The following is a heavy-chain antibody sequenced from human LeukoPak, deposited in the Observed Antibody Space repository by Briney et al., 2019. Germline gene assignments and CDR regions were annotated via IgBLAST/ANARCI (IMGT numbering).Heavy chain of an antibody. J-gene: IGHJ6*02. CDR1: GYTFTSYG. D-gene: IGHD6-19*01. Sequence: ASVKVSCKASGYTFTSYGISWVRQAPGQGPEWMGWISAYNGNTNYAQKLQGRVTMTTDTSTSTAYMELRSLRSDDTAIYYCARMEYSSGWTDYSYYGMDVWGQGTTVTVSS. V-gene: IGHV1-18*01. CDR3: ARMEYSSGWTDYSYYGMDV. CDR2: ISAYNGNT.